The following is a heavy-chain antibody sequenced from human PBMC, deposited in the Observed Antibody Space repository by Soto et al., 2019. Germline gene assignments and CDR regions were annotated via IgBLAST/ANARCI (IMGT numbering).Heavy chain of an antibody. V-gene: IGHV1-2*02. CDR2: INPNSGGT. Sequence: ASVKVSCKASGYTFTGYYMHWVGQAPGQGLEWMGWINPNSGGTDYAQKFQGRVTMTRDTSISTAYMELSRLRSDDRALDYCSRDAPHPLYYFDYWGQGTLVTVSS. J-gene: IGHJ4*02. CDR1: GYTFTGYY. CDR3: SRDAPHPLYYFDY.